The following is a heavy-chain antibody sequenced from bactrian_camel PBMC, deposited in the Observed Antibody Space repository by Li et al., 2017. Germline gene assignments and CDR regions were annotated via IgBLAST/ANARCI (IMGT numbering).Heavy chain of an antibody. CDR3: AATSQPFRLLDRLPPRSEYQY. Sequence: HVQLVESGGGLVQPGGSLNLSCAATGKTNVLNCMGWFRQAPGKEREGVATIDSDGIATYADSVKGRFTISRDNAKNTLYLQMNNLSPEDSAVYFCAATSQPFRLLDRLPPRSEYQYWGQGTQVTVS. CDR1: GKTNVLNC. V-gene: IGHV3S53*01. J-gene: IGHJ4*01. CDR2: IDSDGIA. D-gene: IGHD1*01.